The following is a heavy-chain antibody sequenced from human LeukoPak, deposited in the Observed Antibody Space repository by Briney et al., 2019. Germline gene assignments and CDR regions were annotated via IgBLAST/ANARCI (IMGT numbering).Heavy chain of an antibody. CDR1: GGSFSTYY. CDR2: INHSGST. Sequence: SETLSLTCAVYGGSFSTYYWSWIRQPPGKGLEWIGEINHSGSTTYNPSLESRITISIDTSKNQFSLKLSSVTAADTAVYYCAGYYYGTENYHNHPNFDYWGQGTLVTVSS. V-gene: IGHV4-34*01. D-gene: IGHD3-10*01. J-gene: IGHJ4*02. CDR3: AGYYYGTENYHNHPNFDY.